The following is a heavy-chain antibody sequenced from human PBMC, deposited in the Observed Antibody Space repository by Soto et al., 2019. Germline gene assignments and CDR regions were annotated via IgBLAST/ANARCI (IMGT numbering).Heavy chain of an antibody. CDR3: KRSPYRNDPDHS. CDR2: INSDGSTT. V-gene: IGHV3-74*01. J-gene: IGHJ4*02. CDR1: GFTFSDYW. D-gene: IGHD1-1*01. Sequence: EVQLVESGGGLVQPGGSLRLSCAASGFTFSDYWIHWVRQAPGKGLMWVSRINSDGSTTNYADSVQGRFTISRDNAKKMVVLQMNSLRAEDTAVYYCKRSPYRNDPDHSWGQGTLVTVSS.